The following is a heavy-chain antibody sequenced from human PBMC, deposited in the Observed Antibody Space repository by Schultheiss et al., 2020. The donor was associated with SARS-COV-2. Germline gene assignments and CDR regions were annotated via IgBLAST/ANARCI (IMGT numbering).Heavy chain of an antibody. CDR1: GFTFSSYE. D-gene: IGHD1-26*01. CDR2: ISSSGSTI. CDR3: AKGGGSYYRD. Sequence: GGSLRLSCAASGFTFSSYEMNWVRQAPGKGLEWVSYISSSGSTIYYADSVKGRFTISRDNAKNTLYLQMNSLRAEDTAVYYCAKGGGSYYRDWGQGTLVTVSS. J-gene: IGHJ4*02. V-gene: IGHV3-48*03.